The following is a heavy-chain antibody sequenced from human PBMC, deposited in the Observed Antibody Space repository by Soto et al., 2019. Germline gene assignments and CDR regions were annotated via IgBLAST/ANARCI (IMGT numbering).Heavy chain of an antibody. Sequence: TGGSLRLSCAASRFTFRNYGTSSVRQGPGKGLEWVSGISPTGEQRFYVDSVKGRFFISRDNSQNTLSLEMSNLRADDTAVYYCAKRYGSGSSRDFNSYYGMDLWGRGTSVTVSS. CDR1: RFTFRNYG. V-gene: IGHV3-23*01. CDR3: AKRYGSGSSRDFNSYYGMDL. J-gene: IGHJ6*02. CDR2: ISPTGEQR. D-gene: IGHD3-10*01.